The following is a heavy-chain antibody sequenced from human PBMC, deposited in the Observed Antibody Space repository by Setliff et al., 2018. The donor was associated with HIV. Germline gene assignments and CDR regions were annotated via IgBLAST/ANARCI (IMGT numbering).Heavy chain of an antibody. D-gene: IGHD2-21*02. J-gene: IGHJ4*02. CDR1: GGAFNSYA. CDR2: IIPIFGTA. V-gene: IGHV1-69*13. Sequence: SVKVSCKASGGAFNSYAINWVRQAPGQGLEWMGGIIPIFGTANYAQKFQGRVTITADESTSTAYMELRNLRSEDTAVYKCARGSFCGGDCYSPFDYWGQGMLVTVSS. CDR3: ARGSFCGGDCYSPFDY.